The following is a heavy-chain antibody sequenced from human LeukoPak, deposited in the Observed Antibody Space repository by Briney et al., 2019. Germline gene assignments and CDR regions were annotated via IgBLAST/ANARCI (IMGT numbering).Heavy chain of an antibody. CDR1: GFTFSSYA. CDR2: ISGSGGST. Sequence: GGSLRLSCAASGFTFSSYAMSWVRQAPGKGLEWVSAISGSGGSTYYADSVKGRFTISRDNSKNTLYLQMNSLRAEDTAVYYCAKKGGGNGGGEQFDYWGQGTLVTVSS. D-gene: IGHD3-16*01. CDR3: AKKGGGNGGGEQFDY. V-gene: IGHV3-23*01. J-gene: IGHJ4*02.